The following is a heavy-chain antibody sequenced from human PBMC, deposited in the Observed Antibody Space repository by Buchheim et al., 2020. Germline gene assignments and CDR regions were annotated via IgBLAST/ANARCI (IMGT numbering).Heavy chain of an antibody. D-gene: IGHD4-11*01. V-gene: IGHV4-39*01. CDR1: GGSISSSSYY. CDR2: IYYSGST. Sequence: QLQLQESGPGLVKPSETLSLTCTVSGGSISSSSYYWGWIRQPPGKGLEWIGSIYYSGSTYYNPSLKSRVTISVHTSKNQFSLKLSSVTAADTAVYYCARHTKYSSPHFSDYWGQGTL. CDR3: ARHTKYSSPHFSDY. J-gene: IGHJ4*02.